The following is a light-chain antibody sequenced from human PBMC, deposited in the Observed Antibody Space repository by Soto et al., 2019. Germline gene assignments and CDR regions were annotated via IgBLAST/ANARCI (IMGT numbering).Light chain of an antibody. J-gene: IGKJ1*01. Sequence: DIKMNKSPSTLSASEGDRVTITCRASRNVNTYLAWYQQKPGKDPKLLIYDGSSWESGVPSRFSGSGSGTEFTLTISSLQPDDFATYYCQQYNSYSTFGQGTKVDIK. CDR2: DGS. CDR3: QQYNSYST. V-gene: IGKV1-5*01. CDR1: RNVNTY.